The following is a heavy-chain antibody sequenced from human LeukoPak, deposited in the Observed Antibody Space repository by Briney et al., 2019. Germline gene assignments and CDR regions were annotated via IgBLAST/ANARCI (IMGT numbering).Heavy chain of an antibody. D-gene: IGHD2-15*01. CDR2: IIPIFGTA. J-gene: IGHJ6*03. CDR1: GGTFSSYA. V-gene: IGHV1-69*13. Sequence: SVKVSCKASGGTFSSYAISWVRQAPGQGLEWMGGIIPIFGTANYAQKFQGRVTITADESTSTAYMELSSLRSEDTAVYYCAGSTPDATYYYYYMVVWGKGTTVTVSS. CDR3: AGSTPDATYYYYYMVV.